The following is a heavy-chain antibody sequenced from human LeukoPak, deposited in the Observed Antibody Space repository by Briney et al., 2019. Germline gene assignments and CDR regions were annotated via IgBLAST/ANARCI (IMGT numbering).Heavy chain of an antibody. V-gene: IGHV1-18*01. CDR3: ARDQAATNTQVRFCLD. Sequence: ASVKVSCTASGYTFTSYGISWVRQAPGQRLEWMGWISAYNGSTNFAQKLQGRVTMTTDTSTSTAYMDLRSLRSDDTAVYYCARDQAATNTQVRFCLDWGQGTLVTVSS. J-gene: IGHJ4*02. CDR1: GYTFTSYG. CDR2: ISAYNGST. D-gene: IGHD3-9*01.